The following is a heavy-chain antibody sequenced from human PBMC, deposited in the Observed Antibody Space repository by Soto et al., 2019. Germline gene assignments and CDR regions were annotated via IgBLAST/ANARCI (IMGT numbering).Heavy chain of an antibody. CDR1: GFTFSSYA. J-gene: IGHJ6*02. CDR2: ISYDGSNK. CDR3: ARDTVRSSSSWYGGGPRYYYDGMDV. D-gene: IGHD6-13*01. Sequence: QVQLVESGGGVVQPGRSLRLSCAASGFTFSSYAMHWVRQAPGKGLEWVAVISYDGSNKYYADSVKGRFTISRDNSKNTLYLQMNSLRAEDTAVYYCARDTVRSSSSWYGGGPRYYYDGMDVWGQGTTVTVSS. V-gene: IGHV3-30-3*01.